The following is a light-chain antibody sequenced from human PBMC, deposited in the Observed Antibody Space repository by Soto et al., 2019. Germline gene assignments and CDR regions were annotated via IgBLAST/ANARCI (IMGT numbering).Light chain of an antibody. V-gene: IGKV3-15*01. Sequence: EIVMTQSPATLSVSPGEAGTLSFRATESVNTNVAWYQQKPGQAPRLLIYSASTRATGTPAGFSGSGSGTEFTLTISSLQSEDFAVYYCQQYNNWPLTFGQGTKVDIK. CDR2: SAS. CDR3: QQYNNWPLT. CDR1: ESVNTN. J-gene: IGKJ1*01.